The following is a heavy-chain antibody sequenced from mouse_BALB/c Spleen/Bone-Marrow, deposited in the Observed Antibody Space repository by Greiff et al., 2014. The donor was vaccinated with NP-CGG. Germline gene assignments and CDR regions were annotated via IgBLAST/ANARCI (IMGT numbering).Heavy chain of an antibody. CDR1: GFNIKDTY. D-gene: IGHD2-1*01. CDR2: IDPANGNT. V-gene: IGHV14-3*02. J-gene: IGHJ3*01. Sequence: SGAELVKPGASVKLSCTASGFNIKDTYMHWVKQRPEQGLEWIGRIDPANGNTKYDPKFQGKATITADTSSNTAYLQLSSLTSEDTAVYYCARNGNYGAWFAYWGQGTLDTISA. CDR3: ARNGNYGAWFAY.